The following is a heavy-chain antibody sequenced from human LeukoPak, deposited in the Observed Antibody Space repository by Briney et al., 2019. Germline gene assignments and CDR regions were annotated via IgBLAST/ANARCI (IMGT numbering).Heavy chain of an antibody. Sequence: PSETLSLTCTVSGGSISSYYWGWIRQPPGKGLEWIGYIYYSGSTNYNPSLKSRVTISVDTSKNQFSLKLSSVTAADTAVYYCARVGIAAAGHSFDYWGQGTLVTVSS. CDR1: GGSISSYY. CDR3: ARVGIAAAGHSFDY. D-gene: IGHD6-13*01. V-gene: IGHV4-59*01. J-gene: IGHJ4*02. CDR2: IYYSGST.